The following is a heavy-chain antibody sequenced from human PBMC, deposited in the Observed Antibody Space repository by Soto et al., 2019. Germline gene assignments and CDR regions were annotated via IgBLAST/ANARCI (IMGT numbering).Heavy chain of an antibody. CDR1: GDSVSRYW. CDR2: IYPGDSDT. V-gene: IGHV5-51*01. D-gene: IGHD3-22*01. Sequence: GEALKISCKGSGDSVSRYWSAWDRQMPGKGLEWMGIIYPGDSDTRYSPSFQGHVTISADKSISTAYLQWSSLQASDSAMYYCARHPKYVSGYRYFDYWGRGTLVTVPQ. CDR3: ARHPKYVSGYRYFDY. J-gene: IGHJ4*02.